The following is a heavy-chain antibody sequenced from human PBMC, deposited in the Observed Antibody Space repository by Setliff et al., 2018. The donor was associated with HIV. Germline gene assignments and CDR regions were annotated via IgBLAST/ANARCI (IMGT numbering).Heavy chain of an antibody. V-gene: IGHV3-21*01. J-gene: IGHJ4*02. D-gene: IGHD1-26*01. Sequence: PGGSLSLSCAASGFTFSSYSMNWVRQAPGKGLEWVSYISSSSSYTHYADSVKGRSTITRDNVKNSLYLQMNSLRAEDTAVYYCARDRYSGSSTDYWGQGTLVTVSS. CDR1: GFTFSSYS. CDR3: ARDRYSGSSTDY. CDR2: ISSSSSYT.